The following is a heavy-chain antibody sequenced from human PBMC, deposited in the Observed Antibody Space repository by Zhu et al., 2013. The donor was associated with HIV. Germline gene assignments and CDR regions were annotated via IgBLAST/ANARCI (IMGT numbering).Heavy chain of an antibody. J-gene: IGHJ6*02. CDR3: ASGVIAVAGTGDYYYGMDV. CDR2: MKTNSGNT. D-gene: IGHD6-19*01. Sequence: QVQLVQSGAEVKKPGASVKVSCKASEYTLTSYDIHWVRQVTGQGLEWMGRMKTNSGNTGYAKKFQGRVTFTRNTSIDTAYMELSSLTSEDTAVYYCASGVIAVAGTGDYYYGMDVWGQGTTVTVSS. V-gene: IGHV1-8*03. CDR1: EYTLTSYD.